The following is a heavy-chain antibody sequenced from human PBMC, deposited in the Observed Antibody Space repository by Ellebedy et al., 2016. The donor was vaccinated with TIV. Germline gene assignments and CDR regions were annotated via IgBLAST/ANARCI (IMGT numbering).Heavy chain of an antibody. CDR3: ARVPRGYYGSGSYPFDY. D-gene: IGHD3-10*01. Sequence: AASVKVSCKASGGTFSSYAISWVRQAPGQGLEWMGGIIPIFGTANYAQKFQGRVTITADESTSTAYMELSSLRSEDTAVYYCARVPRGYYGSGSYPFDYWGQGTLVTVSS. CDR1: GGTFSSYA. V-gene: IGHV1-69*13. CDR2: IIPIFGTA. J-gene: IGHJ4*02.